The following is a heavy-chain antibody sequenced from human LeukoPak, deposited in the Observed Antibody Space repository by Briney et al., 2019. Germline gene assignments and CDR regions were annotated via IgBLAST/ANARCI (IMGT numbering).Heavy chain of an antibody. Sequence: GGSLRLSCAASGFTFSSYSMNWVRQAPGKGLEWVSSISSSSSYIYYADSVKGRFTISRDNAKNSLYLQMNSLRAEDTAVYYCARVTVVTLKRGYYYMDVWGKGTTVTVSS. V-gene: IGHV3-21*01. CDR2: ISSSSSYI. J-gene: IGHJ6*03. CDR1: GFTFSSYS. D-gene: IGHD4-23*01. CDR3: ARVTVVTLKRGYYYMDV.